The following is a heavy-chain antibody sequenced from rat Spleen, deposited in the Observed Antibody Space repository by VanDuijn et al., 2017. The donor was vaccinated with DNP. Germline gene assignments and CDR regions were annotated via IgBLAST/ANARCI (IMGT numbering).Heavy chain of an antibody. CDR1: GFTFSSYW. Sequence: VQLVETGGGLVQPGRSLKLSCVASGFTFSSYWMYWIRQAPGKGLEWIAAISSGGSTYYNSALKSRLSISRDTSKSQVFLKMNSLQTEDTAIYFCARSLATVVPTGAMDVWGQGTSVTVSS. V-gene: IGHV2S12*01. CDR2: ISSGGST. CDR3: ARSLATVVPTGAMDV. D-gene: IGHD1-3*01. J-gene: IGHJ4*01.